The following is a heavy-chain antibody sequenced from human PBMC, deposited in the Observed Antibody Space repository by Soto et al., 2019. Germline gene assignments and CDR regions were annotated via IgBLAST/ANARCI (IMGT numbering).Heavy chain of an antibody. D-gene: IGHD2-2*01. CDR2: MNPNSGNT. Sequence: GASVKVSCKASGYTFTSYDINWVRQATGQGLEWMGWMNPNSGNTGYAQKFQGRVTMTRDTSISTAYMELSSLRSEDTAVYYCASASRYCSSTSCSPYYYYYYYMDVWGKGTTVTVSS. J-gene: IGHJ6*03. CDR1: GYTFTSYD. V-gene: IGHV1-8*01. CDR3: ASASRYCSSTSCSPYYYYYYYMDV.